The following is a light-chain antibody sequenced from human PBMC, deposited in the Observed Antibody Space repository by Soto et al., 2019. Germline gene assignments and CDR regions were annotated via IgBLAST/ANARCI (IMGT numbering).Light chain of an antibody. J-gene: IGKJ1*01. V-gene: IGKV1-5*03. CDR1: QSINTW. CDR2: KTS. CDR3: QQYDSYPKT. Sequence: DVQMTQSPSTLSAAVGDRVTITCPASQSINTWLAWYQQKPGKAPKLLIYKTSTLEVGVPSRFSGSASGTEFTLTISSLQPDDFATYYCQQYDSYPKTFGQGTKVEIK.